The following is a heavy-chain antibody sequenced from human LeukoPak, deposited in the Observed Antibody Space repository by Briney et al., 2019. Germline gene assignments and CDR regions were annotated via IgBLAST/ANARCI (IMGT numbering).Heavy chain of an antibody. CDR3: AKDPYSEKYYFDY. V-gene: IGHV3-74*01. D-gene: IGHD1-26*01. CDR1: GFTFSSYW. J-gene: IGHJ4*02. Sequence: PGGSLRLSCAASGFTFSSYWMHWVRQAPGKGLVWVSRINSDGSSTSYADSVKGRFTISRDNSKNTLYLQMNSLRAEDTAVYYCAKDPYSEKYYFDYWGQGTLVTVSS. CDR2: INSDGSST.